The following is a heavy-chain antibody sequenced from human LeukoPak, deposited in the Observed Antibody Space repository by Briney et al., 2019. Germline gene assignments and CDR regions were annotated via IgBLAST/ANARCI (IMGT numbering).Heavy chain of an antibody. CDR3: ARGAGYSSSNDY. CDR1: GGSIRSGDFY. CDR2: IYYSGST. V-gene: IGHV4-61*08. Sequence: PSETLSLTCTVSGGSIRSGDFYWSWIRQPPGKGLEWIGYIYYSGSTNYNPSLKSRVTISVDTSKNQFSLKLSSVTAADTAVYYCARGAGYSSSNDYWGQGTLVTVSS. J-gene: IGHJ4*02. D-gene: IGHD6-13*01.